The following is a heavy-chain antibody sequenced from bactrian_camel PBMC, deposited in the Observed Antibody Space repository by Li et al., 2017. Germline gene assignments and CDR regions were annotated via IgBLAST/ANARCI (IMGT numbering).Heavy chain of an antibody. D-gene: IGHD3*01. V-gene: IGHV3S55*01. CDR3: AVDGWYHCSRRYAPRDVSASNH. J-gene: IGHJ4*01. Sequence: HVQLVESGGGSVEAGESLKLSCQMSGLTTRYCFGWFRQAPGKEREGVAAIAIGGATTYSDSVIGRFTISRVNDKNTLYLQMYSLRPEDSATYYCAVDGWYHCSRRYAPRDVSASNHWGRGTQVTVS. CDR1: GLTTRYC. CDR2: IAIGGAT.